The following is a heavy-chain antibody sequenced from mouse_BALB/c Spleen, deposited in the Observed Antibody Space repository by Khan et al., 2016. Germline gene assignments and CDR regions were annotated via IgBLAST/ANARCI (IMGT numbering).Heavy chain of an antibody. Sequence: EVQLQESGPGLVKPSQSLSLTCTVTGYSITSDYAWNWIRQFPGNKLEWMGYIRYSGSTTYNPSLKSRISITRDTSKNQFFLLLYSVPTEDTATYYCTRAPTATRYFDVWGAGTTVTVSS. CDR1: GYSITSDYA. CDR2: IRYSGST. J-gene: IGHJ1*01. V-gene: IGHV3-2*02. CDR3: TRAPTATRYFDV. D-gene: IGHD1-2*01.